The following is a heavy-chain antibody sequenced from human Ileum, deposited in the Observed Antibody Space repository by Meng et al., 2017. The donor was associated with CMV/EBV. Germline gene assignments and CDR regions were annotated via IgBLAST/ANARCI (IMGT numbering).Heavy chain of an antibody. Sequence: LRLSCVASGLSFSTTWMNWVRQAPGKELEWVANIRPDGSGDFVDAVKGRFAISRDNAKNSLYLQMNSLRVEDTVVYYCAHGDAYFFEHWGQGILVTVSS. J-gene: IGHJ4*02. CDR3: AHGDAYFFEH. CDR2: IRPDGSGD. CDR1: GLSFSTTW. V-gene: IGHV3-7*01. D-gene: IGHD5-24*01.